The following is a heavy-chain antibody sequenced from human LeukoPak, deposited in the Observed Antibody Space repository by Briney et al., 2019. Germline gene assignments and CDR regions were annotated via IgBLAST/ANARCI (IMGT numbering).Heavy chain of an antibody. CDR1: GFTFSNYA. D-gene: IGHD3-22*01. CDR3: AKGSYYDSSGSFYFDY. CDR2: ISGSGDNT. J-gene: IGHJ4*02. Sequence: GGSLRLSCVASGFTFSNYAMSWVRQAPGKGLEWVSGISGSGDNTYYADSVKGRFTISRDNSKNTLYVQVNSLGTEDTAAYYCAKGSYYDSSGSFYFDYWGQGTLVTVSS. V-gene: IGHV3-23*01.